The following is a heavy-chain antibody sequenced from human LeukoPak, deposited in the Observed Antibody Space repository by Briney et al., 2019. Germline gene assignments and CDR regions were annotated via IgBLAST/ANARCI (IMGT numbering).Heavy chain of an antibody. CDR1: GFTFSNYA. D-gene: IGHD3-22*01. CDR3: AKGSYYDSSGSFYFDY. CDR2: ISGSGDNT. J-gene: IGHJ4*02. Sequence: GGSLRLSCVASGFTFSNYAMSWVRQAPGKGLEWVSGISGSGDNTYYADSVKGRFTISRDNSKNTLYVQVNSLGTEDTAAYYCAKGSYYDSSGSFYFDYWGQGTLVTVSS. V-gene: IGHV3-23*01.